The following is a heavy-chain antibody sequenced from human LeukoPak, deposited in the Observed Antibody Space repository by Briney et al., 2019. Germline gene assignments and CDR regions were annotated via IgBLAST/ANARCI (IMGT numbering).Heavy chain of an antibody. CDR1: GFTFSSYW. CDR2: IKQDGSEK. CDR3: AKDGFTMVRGVITPTYYFDY. J-gene: IGHJ4*02. V-gene: IGHV3-7*03. Sequence: GGSLRLSCAASGFTFSSYWMSWVRQAPGKGLEWVANIKQDGSEKYYVDSVKGRFTISRDNSKNTLYLQMNSLRAEDTAVYYCAKDGFTMVRGVITPTYYFDYWGQGTLVTVSS. D-gene: IGHD3-10*01.